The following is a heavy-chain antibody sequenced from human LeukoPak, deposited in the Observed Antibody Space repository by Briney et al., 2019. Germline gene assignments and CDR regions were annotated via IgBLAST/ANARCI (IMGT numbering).Heavy chain of an antibody. CDR2: ISSSSSYI. CDR1: GFTFSTYS. Sequence: GGSLRLSCAASGFTFSTYSINWVRQAPGKGLEWVSYISSSSSYIYYADSVKGRFTISRDNAKNSLHLQMNSLRAEDTAVYYCARVFSKQQLTPDYWGQGTLVTVSS. CDR3: ARVFSKQQLTPDY. V-gene: IGHV3-21*01. J-gene: IGHJ4*02. D-gene: IGHD6-13*01.